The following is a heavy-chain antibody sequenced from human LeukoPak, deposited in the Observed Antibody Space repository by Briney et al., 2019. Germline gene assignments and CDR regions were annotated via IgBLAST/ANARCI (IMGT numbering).Heavy chain of an antibody. CDR2: INPNSGGT. Sequence: ASVKVSCKASGYTFTGYYMHWVRQAPGQGLEWMGWINPNSGGTNYAQKFQGRVTMTRDTSISTAYMELSRLRSDDTAVYYCARDHDYGDPDGYYSGMDVWGQGTTVTVSS. V-gene: IGHV1-2*02. CDR3: ARDHDYGDPDGYYSGMDV. J-gene: IGHJ6*02. D-gene: IGHD4-17*01. CDR1: GYTFTGYY.